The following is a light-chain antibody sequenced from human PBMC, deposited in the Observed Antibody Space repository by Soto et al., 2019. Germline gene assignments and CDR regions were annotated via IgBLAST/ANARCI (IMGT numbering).Light chain of an antibody. V-gene: IGKV3-15*01. Sequence: EIVMTQSPATLSVSPGERATLSCRASQSVSSNLDWYQQKPGQAPRLLIYGASTRATGIPARFSGSCSGTEYSLTISSRQSEDFAVYYCQQYNNCPPVTFGQGTRREIK. J-gene: IGKJ5*01. CDR3: QQYNNCPPVT. CDR2: GAS. CDR1: QSVSSN.